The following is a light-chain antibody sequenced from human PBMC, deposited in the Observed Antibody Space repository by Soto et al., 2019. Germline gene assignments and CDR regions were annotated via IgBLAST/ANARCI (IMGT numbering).Light chain of an antibody. CDR2: GAS. CDR3: QQYGSTPRT. J-gene: IGKJ1*01. Sequence: EIVLTQSPGTLSLSPGERATLSCRASQSVSSSYLAWYQQKPGQAPRLLIYGASSRATGIPDRFSGSWSGTDFTIAISRPEPEDVTVYYCQQYGSTPRTFGQGTKVEIK. V-gene: IGKV3-20*01. CDR1: QSVSSSY.